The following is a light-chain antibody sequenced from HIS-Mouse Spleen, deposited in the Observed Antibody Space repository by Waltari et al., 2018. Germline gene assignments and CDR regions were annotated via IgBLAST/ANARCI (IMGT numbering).Light chain of an antibody. CDR3: YSTDSSGNHRV. CDR2: EDS. Sequence: SYELTHPPSVSVSPGQTARITCSEDALPKQYAYWYQQKSGQAPVLVIYEDSKRPSGIPERFSGSSSGTMATLTISGAQVEDEADYYCYSTDSSGNHRVFGGGTKLTVL. V-gene: IGLV3-10*01. CDR1: ALPKQY. J-gene: IGLJ2*01.